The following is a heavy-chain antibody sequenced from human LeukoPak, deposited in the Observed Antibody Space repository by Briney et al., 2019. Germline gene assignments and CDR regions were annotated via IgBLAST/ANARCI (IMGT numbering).Heavy chain of an antibody. V-gene: IGHV3-23*01. J-gene: IGHJ4*02. CDR2: ISAGGGTT. CDR3: AKMRGYSYGTPFDY. D-gene: IGHD5-18*01. CDR1: GLTFNIYD. Sequence: GGSLRLSCAASGLTFNIYDMHWVRQAPGKGLEWVSVISAGGGTTDYADSVRGRFTISRDNSKNTLYLQMNSLRAEDTAVYYCAKMRGYSYGTPFDYWGQGTLVTVSS.